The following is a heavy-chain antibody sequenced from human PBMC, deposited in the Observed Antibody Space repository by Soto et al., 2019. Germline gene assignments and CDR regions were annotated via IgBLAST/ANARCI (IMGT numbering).Heavy chain of an antibody. V-gene: IGHV4-59*08. Sequence: PSETLSLTCTVSGGSISSYYWSWIRQPPGKGLEWIGYIYYSGSTNYNPYNKSRVTITVDTSKNQFSLKLSSVTAADTAVYYCARRFGRNFDYWGQGTLVTVS. CDR2: IYYSGST. J-gene: IGHJ4*02. CDR3: ARRFGRNFDY. D-gene: IGHD3-16*01. CDR1: GGSISSYY.